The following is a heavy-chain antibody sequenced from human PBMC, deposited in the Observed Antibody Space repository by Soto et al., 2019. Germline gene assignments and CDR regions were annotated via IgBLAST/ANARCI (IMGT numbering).Heavy chain of an antibody. CDR2: ISYDGSNK. CDR1: GFTFSSYA. Sequence: QVQLVESGGGVVQPGRSLRLSCAASGFTFSSYAMHWVRQAPGKGLEWVAVISYDGSNKYYADSVKGRFTISRDNSKNTLYLQMNSLRAEDTAVYYCARGEQQLVYYYYYYGMDVWDQGTTVTVSS. V-gene: IGHV3-30-3*01. J-gene: IGHJ6*02. D-gene: IGHD6-13*01. CDR3: ARGEQQLVYYYYYYGMDV.